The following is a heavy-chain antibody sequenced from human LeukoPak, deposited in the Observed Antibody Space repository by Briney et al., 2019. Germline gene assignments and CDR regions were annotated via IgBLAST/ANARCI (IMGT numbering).Heavy chain of an antibody. CDR3: ARARYETRIWPKSRYDYYHYMDV. V-gene: IGHV1-2*02. Sequence: ASVKVSCKASGYTFTGYYMHWVRQAPAQGLEWMGWINPNSGGTNYAQNFQVRGTMTRDTSTSTAYMDLSSTTCEDMGVYYCARARYETRIWPKSRYDYYHYMDVWGKGTTVTVSS. CDR2: INPNSGGT. J-gene: IGHJ6*03. D-gene: IGHD1-14*01. CDR1: GYTFTGYY.